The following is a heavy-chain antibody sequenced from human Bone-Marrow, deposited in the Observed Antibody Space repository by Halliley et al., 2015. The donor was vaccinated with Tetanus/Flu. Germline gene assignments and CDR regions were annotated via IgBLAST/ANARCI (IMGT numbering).Heavy chain of an antibody. V-gene: IGHV3-64*02. D-gene: IGHD3-3*01. Sequence: STHYADSVKGRFTISRDNTNNMLYLRMGSLRAEDTAVYFCARDLAIFDDFWSGYEFNAMDVWGQGTTVTVSS. J-gene: IGHJ6*02. CDR3: ARDLAIFDDFWSGYEFNAMDV. CDR2: ST.